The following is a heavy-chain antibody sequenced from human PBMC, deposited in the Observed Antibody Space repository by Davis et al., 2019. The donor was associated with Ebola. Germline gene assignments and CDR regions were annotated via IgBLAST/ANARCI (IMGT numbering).Heavy chain of an antibody. CDR1: GGSMSSYY. J-gene: IGHJ3*02. CDR2: AFYSGRT. Sequence: SETLSLTCIVSGGSMSSYYWSWLRQPPGKGLEWIGYAFYSGRTNYNPSLKSRVTFSLDMSRNQFSLKLTSVTAADTAVYYCARDVDAFDIWGQGTMVTVSS. V-gene: IGHV4-59*01. CDR3: ARDVDAFDI.